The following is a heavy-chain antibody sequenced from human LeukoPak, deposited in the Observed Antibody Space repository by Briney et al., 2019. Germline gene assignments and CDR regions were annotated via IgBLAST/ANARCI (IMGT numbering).Heavy chain of an antibody. CDR1: GYTFTGYY. Sequence: ASAKVSRKASGYTFTGYYMHWVRQAPGQGLEWMGWINPNSGGTNYAQKFQGRVTMTRDTSISTAYMELSRLRSDDTAVYYCARGFTYYYDSSGSDYWGQGTLVTVSS. V-gene: IGHV1-2*02. D-gene: IGHD3-22*01. CDR3: ARGFTYYYDSSGSDY. J-gene: IGHJ4*02. CDR2: INPNSGGT.